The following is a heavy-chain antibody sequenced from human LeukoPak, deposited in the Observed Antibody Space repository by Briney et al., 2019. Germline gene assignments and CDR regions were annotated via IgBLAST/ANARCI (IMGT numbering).Heavy chain of an antibody. Sequence: PSETLSLTCAVYGGSFSGYYWSWIRQPTGKGLEWIGEISHSGSTNYNPSLKSRVTISVDMSKNQFSLKLSSVTAADTAVYYCARGRTSYFDYWGQGTLVTVSS. CDR1: GGSFSGYY. V-gene: IGHV4-34*01. CDR2: ISHSGST. J-gene: IGHJ4*02. CDR3: ARGRTSYFDY.